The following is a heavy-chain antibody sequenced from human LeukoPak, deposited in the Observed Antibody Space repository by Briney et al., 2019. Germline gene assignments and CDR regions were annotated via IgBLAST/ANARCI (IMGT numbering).Heavy chain of an antibody. Sequence: GGSLRLSCAASGFTFSSYGMHWVRQAPGKGLEWMTFIRFDGSEKYYADSVKGRFTISRDYSKNTLFLQMSSLRPEDTAVYYCALGKNFGYHYFDFWGQGALVTVSS. V-gene: IGHV3-30*02. CDR2: IRFDGSEK. D-gene: IGHD2-2*03. J-gene: IGHJ4*02. CDR1: GFTFSSYG. CDR3: ALGKNFGYHYFDF.